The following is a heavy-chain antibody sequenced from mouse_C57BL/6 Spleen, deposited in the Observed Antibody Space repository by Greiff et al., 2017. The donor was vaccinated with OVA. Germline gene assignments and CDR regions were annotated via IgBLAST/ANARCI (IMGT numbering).Heavy chain of an antibody. CDR2: IDPNSGGT. V-gene: IGHV1-72*01. CDR1: GYTFTSYW. D-gene: IGHD1-1*01. CDR3: ATLITTVVARDWYFDV. Sequence: QVQLQQPGAELVKPGASVKLSFKASGYTFTSYWMHWVKQRPGRGLEWIGRIDPNSGGTKYNEKFKSKATLTVDKPSSTAYMQLSSLTSEDSAVYYCATLITTVVARDWYFDVWGTGTTVTVSS. J-gene: IGHJ1*03.